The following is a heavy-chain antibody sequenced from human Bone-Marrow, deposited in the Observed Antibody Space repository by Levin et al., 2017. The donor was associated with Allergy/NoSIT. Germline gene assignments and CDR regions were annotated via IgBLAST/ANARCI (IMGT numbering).Heavy chain of an antibody. D-gene: IGHD2-2*01. CDR1: GFTFDDYA. CDR3: AKEGYCISTSCSYYYGMDG. J-gene: IGHJ6*02. Sequence: GGSLRLSCAASGFTFDDYAMHWVRQAPGKGLEWVSGISWNSGSIGYADSVKGRFTISRDNAKNSLYLQMNSLRAEDTALYYCAKEGYCISTSCSYYYGMDGWGQGTTVTVSS. CDR2: ISWNSGSI. V-gene: IGHV3-9*01.